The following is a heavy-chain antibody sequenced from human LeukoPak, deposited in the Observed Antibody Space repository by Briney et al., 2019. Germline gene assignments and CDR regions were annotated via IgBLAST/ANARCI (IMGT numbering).Heavy chain of an antibody. D-gene: IGHD3-10*01. CDR2: ISHSGIT. V-gene: IGHV4-38-2*01. Sequence: SETLSLNCSVSGYSISSGYFWAWIRQSPGKGLEWIGSISHSGITYSNPSLKSRLIISVDTSNNQISLKLTSVAAADTAVYYCARSRTIRGVIAAYDYWGQGTLATVSS. CDR1: GYSISSGYF. J-gene: IGHJ4*02. CDR3: ARSRTIRGVIAAYDY.